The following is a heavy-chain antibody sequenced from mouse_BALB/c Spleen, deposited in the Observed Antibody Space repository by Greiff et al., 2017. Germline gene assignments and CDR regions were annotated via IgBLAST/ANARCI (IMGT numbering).Heavy chain of an antibody. Sequence: EVKLQESGPDLVKPSQSLSLTCTVTGYSITGGYSWHWIRQFPGNKLEWMGYIHYSGSTNYNPSLTSRISITRDTSKNQFFLQLNSVTTEDTATYYCARSPYYRYEEGAMDYWGQGTSVTVSS. J-gene: IGHJ4*01. CDR2: IHYSGST. D-gene: IGHD2-14*01. CDR1: GYSITGGYS. V-gene: IGHV3-1*02. CDR3: ARSPYYRYEEGAMDY.